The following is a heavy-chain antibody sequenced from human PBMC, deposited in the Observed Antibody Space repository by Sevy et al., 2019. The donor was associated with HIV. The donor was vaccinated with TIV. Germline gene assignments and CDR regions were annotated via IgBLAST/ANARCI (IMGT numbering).Heavy chain of an antibody. CDR2: IKRKTDGGTR. D-gene: IGHD1-26*01. CDR1: GFTFSNAW. J-gene: IGHJ4*02. V-gene: IGHV3-15*01. Sequence: GGSLRLTCVASGFTFSNAWMSWVRQTPGKGLEWVGRIKRKTDGGTRDFAAPVKGRFAIARDDSKNTLSLQMDSLKTEDTAVYYCTAGVGTSDFDYWDQGILVTVSS. CDR3: TAGVGTSDFDY.